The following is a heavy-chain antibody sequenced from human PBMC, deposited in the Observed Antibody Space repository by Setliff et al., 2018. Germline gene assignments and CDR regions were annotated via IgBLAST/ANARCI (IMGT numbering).Heavy chain of an antibody. CDR1: GYTFTGYY. Sequence: GASVKVSCKASGYTFTGYYFHWVRQAPGQGLEWMGWINPNNGDTNYPQWLQDRVTMTIDTSATTVYMELQSLRSDDTAVYYCVRSSAPQVVLAADFDFWGQGTPVTVSS. CDR3: VRSSAPQVVLAADFDF. D-gene: IGHD6-19*01. CDR2: INPNNGDT. V-gene: IGHV1-18*04. J-gene: IGHJ4*02.